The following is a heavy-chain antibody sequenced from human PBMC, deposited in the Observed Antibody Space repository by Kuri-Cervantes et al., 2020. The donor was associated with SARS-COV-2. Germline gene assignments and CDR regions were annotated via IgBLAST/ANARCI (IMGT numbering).Heavy chain of an antibody. CDR3: TRDDFWSGYADY. V-gene: IGHV3-49*04. D-gene: IGHD3-3*01. CDR2: IRSKAYGGTT. CDR1: GFTFSGYT. Sequence: GESLKISCVATGFTFSGYTMNWVRQAPGKGLEWVGFIRSKAYGGTTEYAASVKGRFTISRDDSKSIAYLQMNSLKTEDTAVYYCTRDDFWSGYADYWGQGTLVTVSS. J-gene: IGHJ4*02.